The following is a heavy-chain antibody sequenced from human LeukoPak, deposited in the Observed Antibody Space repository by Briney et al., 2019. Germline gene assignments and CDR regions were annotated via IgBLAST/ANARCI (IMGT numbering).Heavy chain of an antibody. V-gene: IGHV4-59*08. CDR2: MYSSGKS. CDR3: ARHGAGGSYPPYYFDY. CDR1: GGSIHNNY. Sequence: SETLSLTCTVSGGSIHNNYWSWIRQPPGKGLEWIGSMYSSGKSDYNPSLKSRVTISVDTSKNQFSLKLSSVTAADTAVYYCARHGAGGSYPPYYFDYWGQGTLVTVSS. J-gene: IGHJ4*02. D-gene: IGHD1-26*01.